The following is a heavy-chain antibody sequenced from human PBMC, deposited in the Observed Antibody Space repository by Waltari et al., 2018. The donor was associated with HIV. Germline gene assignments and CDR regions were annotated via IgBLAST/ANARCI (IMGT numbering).Heavy chain of an antibody. CDR2: IIPIFGTA. Sequence: QVQLVQSGAEVKKPGSSVKVSCKASGGTFSSYAISWVRQAPGQGLEWMGGIIPIFGTANYAQKLQGRVTITADESTSTAYMELSSLRAEDTAVYYCARDRSYSSRFDAFDIWGQGTMVTVSS. CDR1: GGTFSSYA. D-gene: IGHD6-13*01. V-gene: IGHV1-69*01. J-gene: IGHJ3*02. CDR3: ARDRSYSSRFDAFDI.